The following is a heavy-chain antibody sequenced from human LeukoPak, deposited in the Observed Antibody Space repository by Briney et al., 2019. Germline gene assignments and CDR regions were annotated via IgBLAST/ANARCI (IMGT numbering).Heavy chain of an antibody. V-gene: IGHV4-34*01. Sequence: KPSETLSLTCAVYGGSFSGYYWSWIRQPPGKGLAWIGEINHSGSTNYNPSLKSRVTISVDTSKNQFSLKLSSVTAADTAVYYCARGRGYYYGSGSYRYYFDYWGQGTLVTVSS. J-gene: IGHJ4*02. CDR3: ARGRGYYYGSGSYRYYFDY. CDR1: GGSFSGYY. CDR2: INHSGST. D-gene: IGHD3-10*01.